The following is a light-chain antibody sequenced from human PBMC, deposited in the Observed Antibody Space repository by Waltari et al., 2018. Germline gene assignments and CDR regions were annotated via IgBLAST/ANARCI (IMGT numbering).Light chain of an antibody. V-gene: IGLV1-47*01. J-gene: IGLJ2*01. CDR3: ATWDDSPSGHVL. CDR1: SSTIGSNY. Sequence: QSVLTQPPSASGTPGQRVTISCSGSSSTIGSNYIYWSQHLPGAAPKLLIYRNSQRPSGVPDRFSGSKSGTSASLAISGLRSEDEADYYCATWDDSPSGHVLFGGGTKLTVL. CDR2: RNS.